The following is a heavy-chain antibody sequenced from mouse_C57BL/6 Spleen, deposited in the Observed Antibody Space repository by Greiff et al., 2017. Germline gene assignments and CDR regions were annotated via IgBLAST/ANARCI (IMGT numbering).Heavy chain of an antibody. CDR3: ARDLDYYAMDY. Sequence: EVKLQESGGGLVKPGGSLKLSCAASGFTFSSYAMSWVRQTPEKRLEWVATISDGGSYTYYPDNVKGRFTISRDNAKNNLYLQMSQLKSEDTAMYYCARDLDYYAMDYWGQGTSVTVSS. CDR2: ISDGGSYT. J-gene: IGHJ4*01. V-gene: IGHV5-4*01. CDR1: GFTFSSYA.